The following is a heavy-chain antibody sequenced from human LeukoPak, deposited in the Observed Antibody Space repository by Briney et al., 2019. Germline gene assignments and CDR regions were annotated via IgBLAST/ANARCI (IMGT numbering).Heavy chain of an antibody. CDR3: NKCSAPCNYVGFDP. V-gene: IGHV3-15*01. CDR2: IKSKTDGGTT. CDR1: EFTPRDAW. J-gene: IGHJ5*02. Sequence: GGSLRLSWSASEFTPRDAWMNWVRQAPGKGLGWGARIKSKTDGGTTDYAAPVKGRFTISSNDSKNPLYLQLDNLKTEDTAVYYCNKCSAPCNYVGFDPWGQGTLVAVSS. D-gene: IGHD4-11*01.